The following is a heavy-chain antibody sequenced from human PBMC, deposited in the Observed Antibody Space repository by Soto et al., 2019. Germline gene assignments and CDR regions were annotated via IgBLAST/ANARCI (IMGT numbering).Heavy chain of an antibody. V-gene: IGHV3-73*02. CDR2: IRNKVNSYAT. Sequence: EVQLVESGGGLVQPGGSLRLSCAASGFIFVDSAIHWFRQASGKGLEWVGRIRNKVNSYATIYAESVKGRFTISRDDSMKMTYLQMNSLKIEDTAIYYCSRRRDWTAMDPLDYWGQGTLVTVSS. J-gene: IGHJ4*02. CDR3: SRRRDWTAMDPLDY. CDR1: GFIFVDSA. D-gene: IGHD5-18*01.